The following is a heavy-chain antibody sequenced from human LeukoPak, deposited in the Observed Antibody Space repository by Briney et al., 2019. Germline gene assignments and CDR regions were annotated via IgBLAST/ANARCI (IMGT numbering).Heavy chain of an antibody. Sequence: PGGSLRLSCAASGFTVSSNYMSWVRQAPGKGLEWVSVIYSGGGTYYADSVKGRFTISRDNSKNTLYLQMNSLRAEDTAVYYCARDSGGSYYTDYWGQGTLVTVSS. J-gene: IGHJ4*02. V-gene: IGHV3-66*01. CDR1: GFTVSSNY. CDR3: ARDSGGSYYTDY. CDR2: IYSGGGT. D-gene: IGHD1-26*01.